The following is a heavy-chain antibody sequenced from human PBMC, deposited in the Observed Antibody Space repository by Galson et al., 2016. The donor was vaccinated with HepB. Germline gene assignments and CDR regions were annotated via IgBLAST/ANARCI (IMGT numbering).Heavy chain of an antibody. CDR1: GYTFNTYA. D-gene: IGHD3-22*01. CDR3: ATYSSSPANFDH. J-gene: IGHJ4*02. CDR2: INPRDGGT. V-gene: IGHV1-46*02. Sequence: SVKVSCKASGYTFNTYAVHWVRQAPGQGLEWMGVINPRDGGTTYAQKFQARVTVTRDMSTSTVNLEMSSLKSEDTAVYYCATYSSSPANFDHWGQGTLVIVS.